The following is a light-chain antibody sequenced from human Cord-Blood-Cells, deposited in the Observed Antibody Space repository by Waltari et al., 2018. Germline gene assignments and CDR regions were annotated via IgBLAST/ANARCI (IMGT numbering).Light chain of an antibody. V-gene: IGLV1-44*01. J-gene: IGLJ3*02. CDR1: SSNIGSNT. Sequence: QSVLTQPPSASGTPGQRVTISCSGSSSNIGSNTVTWYQQLPGTAPKLLIYRNNQRPSGVPDRFSGSKSGTSASLAISGLQVEDEADYYCAAWDDSLNGWVFGGGTKLTVL. CDR3: AAWDDSLNGWV. CDR2: RNN.